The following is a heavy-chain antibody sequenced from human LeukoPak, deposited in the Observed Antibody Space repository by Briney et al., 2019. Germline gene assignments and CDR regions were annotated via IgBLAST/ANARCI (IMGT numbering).Heavy chain of an antibody. Sequence: GGSLRLSCKVSGFAFGNYWMSWVRQTPGKGLEWVANIKQDGSQKYYVDSVKGRFTISRDNAKNSLYLQMNSLRAEDTAVYYCARGQTTFDPWGHGTLVTVSS. CDR3: ARGQTTFDP. CDR1: GFAFGNYW. D-gene: IGHD1-7*01. J-gene: IGHJ5*02. V-gene: IGHV3-7*01. CDR2: IKQDGSQK.